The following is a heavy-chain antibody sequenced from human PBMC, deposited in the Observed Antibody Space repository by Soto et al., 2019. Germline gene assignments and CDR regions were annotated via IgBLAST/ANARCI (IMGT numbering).Heavy chain of an antibody. V-gene: IGHV3-23*01. CDR1: GFTFSSYA. Sequence: EVQLLESGGGLVQPGGSLRLSCAASGFTFSSYAMSWVRQAPGKGLEWVSAISGSGGSSYYADSVKGRFTISRDNSKNTLYRQMNSLRAEDTAVYYCAKDAILTGYHDYWGQGTLVTVSS. J-gene: IGHJ4*02. CDR3: AKDAILTGYHDY. D-gene: IGHD3-9*01. CDR2: ISGSGGSS.